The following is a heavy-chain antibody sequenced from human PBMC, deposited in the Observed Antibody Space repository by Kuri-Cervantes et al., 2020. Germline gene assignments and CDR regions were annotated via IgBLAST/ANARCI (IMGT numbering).Heavy chain of an antibody. V-gene: IGHV4-59*01. D-gene: IGHD6-19*01. J-gene: IGHJ4*02. CDR2: IYYSGST. Sequence: SETLSLTCTVSGGSISSYYWSWIRQPPGKGLERIGYIYYSGSTNYNPSLKSRVTISVDTSKNQFSLRLNSVTATDTAVYYCATSVQWLAPFDYWGQGTLVTVSS. CDR1: GGSISSYY. CDR3: ATSVQWLAPFDY.